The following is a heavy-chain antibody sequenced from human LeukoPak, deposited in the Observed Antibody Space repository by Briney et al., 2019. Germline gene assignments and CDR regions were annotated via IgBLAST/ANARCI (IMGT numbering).Heavy chain of an antibody. CDR1: GFTFSSYG. CDR2: ISYDGSNK. V-gene: IGHV3-30*18. Sequence: GRSLRLSCAASGFTFSSYGMHWVRQAPGKGLEWVAVISYDGSNKYYADSVKGRFTISRDNSKNTLYLQMNSLRAEDTAVYYCAKDRSYYDSSGYNYYFDYWGQGTLVTVSS. J-gene: IGHJ4*02. CDR3: AKDRSYYDSSGYNYYFDY. D-gene: IGHD3-22*01.